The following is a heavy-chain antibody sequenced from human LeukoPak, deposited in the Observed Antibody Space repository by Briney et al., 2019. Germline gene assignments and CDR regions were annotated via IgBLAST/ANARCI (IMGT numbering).Heavy chain of an antibody. Sequence: GGSLRLSCAASGFTFSSYEMNWVRQAPGKGLEWVSYISSGSTIYYADSVKGRFTISRDNAKNSLYLQMNSQRAEDTAVYYCARDKVQPGIAVAAHFDYWGQGTLDTVSS. CDR2: ISSGSTI. J-gene: IGHJ4*02. V-gene: IGHV3-48*03. D-gene: IGHD6-19*01. CDR3: ARDKVQPGIAVAAHFDY. CDR1: GFTFSSYE.